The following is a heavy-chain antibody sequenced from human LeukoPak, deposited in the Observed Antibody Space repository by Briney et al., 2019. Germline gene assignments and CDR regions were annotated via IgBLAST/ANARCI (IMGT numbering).Heavy chain of an antibody. CDR3: TKQQYDSNGRGSRFDP. CDR2: ISWNSGTI. V-gene: IGHV3-9*01. J-gene: IGHJ5*02. Sequence: PGGSLRLSCAASGFTFDDYVIHWVRQAPGKGLEWVSAISWNSGTIDYADSVKGRSTISRDNAKNSLYLQMNSLRAEDTALYFCTKQQYDSNGRGSRFDPWGQGTLVTVSS. CDR1: GFTFDDYV. D-gene: IGHD3-22*01.